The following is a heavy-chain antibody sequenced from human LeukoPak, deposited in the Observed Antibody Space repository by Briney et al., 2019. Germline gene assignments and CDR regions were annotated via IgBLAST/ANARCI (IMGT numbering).Heavy chain of an antibody. J-gene: IGHJ4*02. D-gene: IGHD2-21*02. CDR3: ARDTDQYCGRDCYVDY. Sequence: GGTLRLSCAGSGFTFSSHGMDWVRQAPGKGLEWVSGISPSGDITYYADSVKGRFTISRDNSKNTVFLQMNSLRAEDTAVYYCARDTDQYCGRDCYVDYWGQGTLVTVSS. CDR2: ISPSGDIT. CDR1: GFTFSSHG. V-gene: IGHV3-23*01.